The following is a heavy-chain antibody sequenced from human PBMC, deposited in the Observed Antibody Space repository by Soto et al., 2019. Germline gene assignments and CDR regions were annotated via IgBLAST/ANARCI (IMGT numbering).Heavy chain of an antibody. J-gene: IGHJ1*01. CDR1: GFTFSSYS. V-gene: IGHV3-21*01. Sequence: GGSLRLSRAASGFTFSSYSMNWVRQAPGKGLEWVSSISSSSSYIYYADSVKGRFTISRDNAKNSLYLQMNSLRAEDTAVYYCARESGGYYGSGSYYKEGYFQHWGQGTLVTVSS. D-gene: IGHD3-10*01. CDR2: ISSSSSYI. CDR3: ARESGGYYGSGSYYKEGYFQH.